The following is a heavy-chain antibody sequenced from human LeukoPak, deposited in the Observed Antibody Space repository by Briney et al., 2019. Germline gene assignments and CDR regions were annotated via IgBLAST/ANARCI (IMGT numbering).Heavy chain of an antibody. CDR3: ARPRGCGSTRCNNFDY. V-gene: IGHV3-21*01. Sequence: GGTLRLSCAASGFTFSSYSMNWVRQAPGKGLEWVSSISSSSSYIYYADSVKGRFTISRDNAKNSLYLQMNNLRAEDTAVYYCARPRGCGSTRCNNFDYWGQGTLVTVSS. D-gene: IGHD2-2*01. J-gene: IGHJ4*02. CDR1: GFTFSSYS. CDR2: ISSSSSYI.